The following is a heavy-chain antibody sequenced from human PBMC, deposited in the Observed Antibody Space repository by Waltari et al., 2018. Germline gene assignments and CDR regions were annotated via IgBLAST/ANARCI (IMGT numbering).Heavy chain of an antibody. CDR2: IYYSGKT. D-gene: IGHD3-10*01. CDR3: ARTSRAIDYYFDY. J-gene: IGHJ4*01. Sequence: QVQLQESGPGLVKPSETLSLTCTVSDGSMTGHYWSWIRQPPGEGLEWIGYIYYSGKTNYNPSLKSRVTISVDTSKTQFSLKLNSVTAADTALYYCARTSRAIDYYFDYWGQGTLVTVSS. CDR1: DGSMTGHY. V-gene: IGHV4-59*11.